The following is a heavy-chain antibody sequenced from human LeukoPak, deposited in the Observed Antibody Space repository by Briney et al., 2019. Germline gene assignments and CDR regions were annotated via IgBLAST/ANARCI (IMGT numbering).Heavy chain of an antibody. CDR2: ISYDGSKK. Sequence: PGRSLRLSCAASGFTFSGFGMHWVRQAPGKGLEWLAVISYDGSKKYYADSVKGRFTISRDNAKNTLYLHMNSLRAEDTAVYYCARVCVYSGDDCLGYWGQGALVTVSS. D-gene: IGHD5-12*01. CDR1: GFTFSGFG. V-gene: IGHV3-33*01. CDR3: ARVCVYSGDDCLGY. J-gene: IGHJ4*02.